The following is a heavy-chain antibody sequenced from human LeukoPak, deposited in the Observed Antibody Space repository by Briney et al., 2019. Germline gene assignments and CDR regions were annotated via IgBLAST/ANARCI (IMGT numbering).Heavy chain of an antibody. V-gene: IGHV4-39*02. J-gene: IGHJ4*02. D-gene: IGHD3-10*01. CDR3: AREGGYGSGGLDY. CDR1: GGSISSSTYY. Sequence: SETLSLTCSVSGGSISSSTYYWGWIRQPPGQGLEWIGSIYYSGSTYYNPSLKSRVTISVDTSKNQFSLKLSSVTAADTAVYYCAREGGYGSGGLDYWGQGTLVTVSS. CDR2: IYYSGST.